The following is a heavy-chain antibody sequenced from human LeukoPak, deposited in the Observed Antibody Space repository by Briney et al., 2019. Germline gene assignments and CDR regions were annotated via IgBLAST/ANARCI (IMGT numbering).Heavy chain of an antibody. Sequence: ASVKVSCKASGYTFTSYGISWVRQAPGQGLEWMGWISAYNGNTNYAQKLQGRVNMTTDTSTSTAYMELRSLRSDDTAVYYCARATPGAGYCSSTSCHTFGIYYFDYWGQGTLVTVSS. CDR1: GYTFTSYG. CDR2: ISAYNGNT. CDR3: ARATPGAGYCSSTSCHTFGIYYFDY. J-gene: IGHJ4*02. D-gene: IGHD2-2*01. V-gene: IGHV1-18*01.